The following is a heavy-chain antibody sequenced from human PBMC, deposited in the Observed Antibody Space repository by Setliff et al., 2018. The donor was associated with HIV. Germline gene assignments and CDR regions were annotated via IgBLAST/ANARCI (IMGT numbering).Heavy chain of an antibody. CDR1: GYTFVNYG. J-gene: IGHJ4*02. D-gene: IGHD3-22*01. Sequence: ASVKVSCKASGYTFVNYGISWVRQAPGQGLEWMGWISAYNGNTNYAQNFQGRVTMTTDTSTSTTYMELRSLRPDDTAEYYCAKELAASGLGYFDSWGRGILVTVSS. CDR3: AKELAASGLGYFDS. V-gene: IGHV1-18*01. CDR2: ISAYNGNT.